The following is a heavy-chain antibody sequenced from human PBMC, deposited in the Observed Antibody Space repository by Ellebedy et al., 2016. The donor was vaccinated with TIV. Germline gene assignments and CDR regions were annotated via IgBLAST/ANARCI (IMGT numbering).Heavy chain of an antibody. V-gene: IGHV3-48*02. Sequence: GESLKISCAASGFTLSDYSMSWVGQAPGKGLEWVSYISSTSSRMFYAGSVKGRFTISRDNAKRSLHLQMSSLRDEDTAVYYCATEEEVTTIAFEFWGQGALVTVSS. CDR1: GFTLSDYS. CDR2: ISSTSSRM. CDR3: ATEEEVTTIAFEF. D-gene: IGHD4-17*01. J-gene: IGHJ4*02.